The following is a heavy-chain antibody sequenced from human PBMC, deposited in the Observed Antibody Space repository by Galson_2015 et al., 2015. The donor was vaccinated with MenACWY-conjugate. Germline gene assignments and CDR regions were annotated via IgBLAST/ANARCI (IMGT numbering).Heavy chain of an antibody. CDR3: AREVMFSRNFYAIDY. CDR2: TYYKSKWYN. J-gene: IGHJ4*02. Sequence: CAISGDSVSSNSAAWNWIRQSPSRGLEWLGRTYYKSKWYNDYAASVKSRMTTHPDTSKNLISLQLNSVTPEDTAVYYCAREVMFSRNFYAIDYWGQGTRVTVSS. CDR1: GDSVSSNSAA. V-gene: IGHV6-1*01. D-gene: IGHD1-7*01.